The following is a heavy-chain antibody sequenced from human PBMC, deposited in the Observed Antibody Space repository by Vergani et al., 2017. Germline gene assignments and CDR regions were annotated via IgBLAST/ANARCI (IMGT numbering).Heavy chain of an antibody. J-gene: IGHJ4*02. CDR1: GGSISSGSYY. CDR3: ARGDSYCSSTSCYLFDY. V-gene: IGHV4-61*02. D-gene: IGHD2-2*01. CDR2: FYTSGST. Sequence: QVQLPESGPGLVKPSQTLSLTCTVSGGSISSGSYYWSWIRQPAGKGLEWIGRFYTSGSTNYNPSLKSRVTISVDTSKNQFSLKLSSVTAADTAVYYCARGDSYCSSTSCYLFDYWGQGTLVTVSS.